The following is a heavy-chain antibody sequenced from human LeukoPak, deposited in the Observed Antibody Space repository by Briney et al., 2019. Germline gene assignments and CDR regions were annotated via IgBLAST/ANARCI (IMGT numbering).Heavy chain of an antibody. Sequence: GGSLRLSCAASGFTFSSYGMSWVRQAPGKGPEWVSAISGSGGSTHYADSVKGRFTISRDNSKNTLYLQMNSLRAEDTAVYYCAKVRNCYGDCYYFDYWGQGTLVTVSS. D-gene: IGHD2-2*01. V-gene: IGHV3-23*01. J-gene: IGHJ4*02. CDR3: AKVRNCYGDCYYFDY. CDR1: GFTFSSYG. CDR2: ISGSGGST.